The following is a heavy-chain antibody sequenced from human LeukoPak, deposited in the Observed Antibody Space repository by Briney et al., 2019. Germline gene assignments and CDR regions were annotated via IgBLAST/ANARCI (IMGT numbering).Heavy chain of an antibody. CDR2: IQHTGKT. CDR1: GYSISRGYY. Sequence: SETLSLTCAVSGYSISRGYYWGWIRQAPGKGLELIGSIQHTGKTYYHPSLKSRVTISIDTSKNQFSLKVTYVTAADTAVYFCARDASLGSGPTEGFDLWGRGTLVTVSS. J-gene: IGHJ3*01. V-gene: IGHV4-38-2*02. CDR3: ARDASLGSGPTEGFDL. D-gene: IGHD2-15*01.